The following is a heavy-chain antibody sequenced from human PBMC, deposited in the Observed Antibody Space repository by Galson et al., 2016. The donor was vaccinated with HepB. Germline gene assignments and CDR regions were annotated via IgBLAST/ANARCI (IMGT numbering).Heavy chain of an antibody. J-gene: IGHJ4*02. V-gene: IGHV5-51*01. D-gene: IGHD6-13*01. Sequence: QSGAEAKKPGESLKISCKGSGYSFTSYWIGWVRQMPGKGLERMGIIYPGDSDTRYSPSFQGQVTISTDKSISTAHLQWSSLKPSDTAMYSCARLYSTSVYFDYWGQGTLVTVSS. CDR1: GYSFTSYW. CDR3: ARLYSTSVYFDY. CDR2: IYPGDSDT.